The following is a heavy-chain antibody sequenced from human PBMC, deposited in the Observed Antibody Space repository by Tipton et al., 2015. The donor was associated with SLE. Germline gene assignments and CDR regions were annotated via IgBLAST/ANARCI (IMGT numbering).Heavy chain of an antibody. J-gene: IGHJ4*02. CDR1: GFIFSTHA. Sequence: SLRLSCTASGFIFSTHAMTWVRQAPGKGLEWVAVISYDGSNKYYADSVKGRFTISRDNTKNSLYLQMNSLRAEDTAVYYCARAPFYWGQGTLVTVSS. V-gene: IGHV3-30*04. CDR3: ARAPFY. CDR2: ISYDGSNK.